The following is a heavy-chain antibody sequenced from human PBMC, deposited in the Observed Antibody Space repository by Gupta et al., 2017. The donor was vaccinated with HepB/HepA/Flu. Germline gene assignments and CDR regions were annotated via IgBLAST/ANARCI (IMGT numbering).Heavy chain of an antibody. D-gene: IGHD2-2*01. V-gene: IGHV3-7*01. J-gene: IGHJ2*01. CDR1: GLPFRRYG. CDR2: IKQDGSEK. Sequence: EVQLVASGGGLVTSGGSLRLSCAASGLPFRRYGTSWVRQAPGKGLEWVANIKQDGSEKYYVDSVKGRFTISRDNAKNSLYLQMNSLRAEDTAVYYCARDRRDVVPAATDWYFDLWGRGTLVTVSS. CDR3: ARDRRDVVPAATDWYFDL.